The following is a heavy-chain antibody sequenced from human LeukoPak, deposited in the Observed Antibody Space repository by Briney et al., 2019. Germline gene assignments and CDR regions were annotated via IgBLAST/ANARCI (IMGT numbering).Heavy chain of an antibody. Sequence: GGSLRLSCTASGFTFSSYALHWVRQAPGKGLEWVAVISHDGGKKYYADSVKGRFTISRDNSKNTLYLQMNSLRAEDTAVYYCAKVDRRELAPYYFDYWGQGTLVTVSS. CDR3: AKVDRRELAPYYFDY. V-gene: IGHV3-30-3*01. D-gene: IGHD3-3*02. CDR1: GFTFSSYA. J-gene: IGHJ4*02. CDR2: ISHDGGKK.